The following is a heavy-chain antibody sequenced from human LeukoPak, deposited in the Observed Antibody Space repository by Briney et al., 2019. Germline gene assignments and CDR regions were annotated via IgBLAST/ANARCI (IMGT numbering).Heavy chain of an antibody. D-gene: IGHD3-9*01. CDR2: ISSSGSYI. V-gene: IGHV3-21*01. J-gene: IGHJ4*02. CDR1: GFTFSSYE. Sequence: PGGSLRLSCAASGFTFSSYEMNWVRQAPGKGLEWVSSISSSGSYIYYADSVEGRFTISRDNAKNSLYLQMSSLTPEGTAVYYCARNYDVLTGYPYYFDHWGQGILVTVSS. CDR3: ARNYDVLTGYPYYFDH.